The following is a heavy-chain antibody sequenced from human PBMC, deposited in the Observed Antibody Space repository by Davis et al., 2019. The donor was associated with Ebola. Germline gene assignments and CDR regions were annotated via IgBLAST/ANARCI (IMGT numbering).Heavy chain of an antibody. V-gene: IGHV3-11*01. D-gene: IGHD5-12*01. J-gene: IGHJ4*02. CDR3: ARDSGYERPVDY. CDR2: ISSSGSTI. CDR1: GFTFSDYY. Sequence: GESLITSCAASGFTFSDYYMSWIRQAPGKGLELVSYISSSGSTIYYADSVKGRFTISRDNAKNSLYLQMNSLRAEDTAVYYCARDSGYERPVDYWGQGTLVTVSS.